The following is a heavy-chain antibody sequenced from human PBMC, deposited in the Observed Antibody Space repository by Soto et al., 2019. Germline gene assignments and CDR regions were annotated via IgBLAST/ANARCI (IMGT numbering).Heavy chain of an antibody. CDR2: VNPHSGAT. V-gene: IGHV1-2*04. D-gene: IGHD1-26*01. CDR3: ARPPNPWEPYAFHI. Sequence: GASVKVSCKASGYTFTAYYIHCLRQAPGQGLEWMGWVNPHSGATVFAQKFLGSVTLTTDTSINTAYMELTSLTSDDTALYYCARPPNPWEPYAFHIWGHGTLVTVSS. J-gene: IGHJ3*02. CDR1: GYTFTAYY.